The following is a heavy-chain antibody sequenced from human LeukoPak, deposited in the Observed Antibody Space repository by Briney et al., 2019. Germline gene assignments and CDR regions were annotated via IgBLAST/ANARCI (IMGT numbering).Heavy chain of an antibody. CDR2: ISGSGGNT. J-gene: IGHJ4*02. Sequence: GGPLRLSCAASGFTFSTYTMSWVRQAPGKGLEWISAISGSGGNTYYADSVKGRFTISRDNSKNTLYLQMDSLRTDDTAVYYCAKAAFSRTSYFDYWGQGTLVTASS. CDR1: GFTFSTYT. V-gene: IGHV3-23*01. CDR3: AKAAFSRTSYFDY. D-gene: IGHD3-3*02.